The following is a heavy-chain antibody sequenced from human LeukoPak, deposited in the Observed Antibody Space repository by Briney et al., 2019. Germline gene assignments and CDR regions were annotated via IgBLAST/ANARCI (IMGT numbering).Heavy chain of an antibody. Sequence: GGSLRLSCAASGFTFSSYGMHWVRQAPGKGLEWVAFIRYDGSNKYYADSVKGRFTISRDNSKNTLYLQMDSLRAEDTAVYYCSGFDYSSGSPQLDYWGQGTLVTVSS. D-gene: IGHD3-22*01. CDR3: SGFDYSSGSPQLDY. V-gene: IGHV3-30*02. CDR2: IRYDGSNK. J-gene: IGHJ4*02. CDR1: GFTFSSYG.